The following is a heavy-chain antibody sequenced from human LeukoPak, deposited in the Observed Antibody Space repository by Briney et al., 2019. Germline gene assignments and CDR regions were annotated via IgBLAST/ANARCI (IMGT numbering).Heavy chain of an antibody. CDR2: ISSSSNYI. Sequence: PGGSLRLSCAASGFTFSSYSMNWVRQAPGKGLEWVSSISSSSNYIYYADSVKGRFTISRDNAKNSLYLQMNSLRAEDTAVYYCARDWPTIAAAGTIPEYFQHRGQGTLVTVSS. J-gene: IGHJ1*01. V-gene: IGHV3-21*01. CDR3: ARDWPTIAAAGTIPEYFQH. D-gene: IGHD6-13*01. CDR1: GFTFSSYS.